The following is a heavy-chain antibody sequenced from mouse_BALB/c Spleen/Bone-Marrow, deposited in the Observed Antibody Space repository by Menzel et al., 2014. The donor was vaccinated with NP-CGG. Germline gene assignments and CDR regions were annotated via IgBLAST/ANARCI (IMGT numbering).Heavy chain of an antibody. CDR1: GYTFTSYY. V-gene: IGHV1S81*02. CDR2: INPSNGGT. D-gene: IGHD2-3*01. CDR3: TRCGYWYFDD. J-gene: IGHJ2*01. Sequence: QVQLQQSGAELVKPGASVKLSCKASGYTFTSYYIHWVKQRPGQGLEWIGEINPSNGGTNYNEKFKSKATLTVDTSSSTVYMQLSGLTSEESGVCCCTRCGYWYFDDWGQGTTLTVSS.